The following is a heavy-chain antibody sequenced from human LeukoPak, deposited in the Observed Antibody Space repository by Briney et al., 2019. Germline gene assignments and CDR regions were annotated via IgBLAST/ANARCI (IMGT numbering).Heavy chain of an antibody. CDR1: GFTFSSYA. Sequence: GGALRLSCAASGFTFSSYAMSWVRQAPAKGLEWVSAISGSGGSTYYADSVKGRFTISRDNSKNTLYLQMNSLRAEDTAVYYCAKCYSSGWYYFDYWGQGTLVTVSS. J-gene: IGHJ4*02. CDR3: AKCYSSGWYYFDY. CDR2: ISGSGGST. D-gene: IGHD6-19*01. V-gene: IGHV3-23*01.